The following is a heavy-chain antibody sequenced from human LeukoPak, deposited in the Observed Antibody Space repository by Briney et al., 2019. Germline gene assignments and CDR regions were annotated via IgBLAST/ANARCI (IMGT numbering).Heavy chain of an antibody. D-gene: IGHD5-12*01. Sequence: ASVKVSCKASGYTFTSYGISWVRQAPGQGLEWMGWINAGNGNTKYSQKFQGRVTITRDTSASTAYMELSSLRSEDTAVYYCARGIHVDIVATIPDYWGQGTLVTVSS. J-gene: IGHJ4*02. CDR2: INAGNGNT. CDR1: GYTFTSYG. V-gene: IGHV1-3*01. CDR3: ARGIHVDIVATIPDY.